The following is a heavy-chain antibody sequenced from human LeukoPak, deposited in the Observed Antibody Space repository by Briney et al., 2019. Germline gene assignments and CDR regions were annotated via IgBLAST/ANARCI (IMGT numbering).Heavy chain of an antibody. V-gene: IGHV1-69*05. CDR1: GGTVSSYA. D-gene: IGHD3-22*01. CDR3: AGAYDSSGYVAY. Sequence: SVKLSCKASGGTVSSYAISWVRQAPRQGLEWMGGIIPIFGTANYEQKFQGRVTITTEESTSTDYMELRSLRSEDTAVYYCAGAYDSSGYVAYWGQGPLVTVSS. J-gene: IGHJ4*02. CDR2: IIPIFGTA.